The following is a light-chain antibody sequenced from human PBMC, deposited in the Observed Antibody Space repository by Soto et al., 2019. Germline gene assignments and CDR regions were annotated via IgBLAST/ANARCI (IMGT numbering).Light chain of an antibody. J-gene: IGKJ5*01. CDR3: QQYNSYSST. Sequence: IQMTQSPSSLSASVGDRVTITCRASQSISSYLHWYQQKPGKAPKLLIYAASSLQSGVPARFSGSGEGTEFTLTISSLRPGDFATYYCQQYNSYSSTFGQGTRLEIK. V-gene: IGKV1-39*01. CDR2: AAS. CDR1: QSISSY.